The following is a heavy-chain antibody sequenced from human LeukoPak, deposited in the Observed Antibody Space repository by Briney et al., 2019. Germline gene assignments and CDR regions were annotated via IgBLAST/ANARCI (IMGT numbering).Heavy chain of an antibody. Sequence: GGSLRLSCAASEIAFTYWMSWVRQAPGKGLEWVANIKQGGSEKYYVGSVKGRFTVSRDSAKKSLYLQMNSLRAEDTAVYYCASAFLDDFWSGHFWGRGTTVTVSS. CDR1: EIAFTYW. CDR3: ASAFLDDFWSGHF. CDR2: IKQGGSEK. J-gene: IGHJ6*02. V-gene: IGHV3-7*01. D-gene: IGHD3-3*01.